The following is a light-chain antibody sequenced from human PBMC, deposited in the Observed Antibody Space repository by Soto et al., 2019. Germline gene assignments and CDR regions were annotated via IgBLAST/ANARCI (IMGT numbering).Light chain of an antibody. Sequence: IVLTQSPGTLSLSPGERATFSCRASQSVISNYLAWYQQKPGQAPRLLMYDVSRRASGIPDRFSGTGSGTDFTLTISRLEPEDFAVYYCQQYGRSPRTFGQGTKVEIK. CDR3: QQYGRSPRT. CDR2: DVS. J-gene: IGKJ1*01. V-gene: IGKV3-20*01. CDR1: QSVISNY.